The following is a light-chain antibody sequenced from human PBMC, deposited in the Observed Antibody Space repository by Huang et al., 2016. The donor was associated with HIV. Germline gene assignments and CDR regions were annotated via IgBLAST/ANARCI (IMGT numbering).Light chain of an antibody. CDR3: QQYGASPPT. CDR1: QSVTNNY. J-gene: IGKJ2*01. CDR2: AAS. V-gene: IGKV3-20*01. Sequence: EIVLTQSPGTLSSSPGERATLSCRANQSVTNNYLAWYQQKPGQAPRLLMSAASNRAPGIPDIFRGNGSGTDFTLTIDRLAPEDFAVYYCQQYGASPPTFGQGTKLDIK.